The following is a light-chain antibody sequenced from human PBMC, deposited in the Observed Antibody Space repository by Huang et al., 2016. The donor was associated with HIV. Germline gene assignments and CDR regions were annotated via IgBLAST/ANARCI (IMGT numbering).Light chain of an antibody. CDR3: QQYYSSPWT. CDR1: LGIISS. Sequence: DIQMTQSPSSLSASIGDKVTITCRASLGIISSFAWYHQQPGKAPKLLLYGAANLEGGVPSRFSGSGSGTDYTLTIRNLQPEDFATYYCQQYYSSPWTFGQGTRVEIK. CDR2: GAA. V-gene: IGKV1-NL1*01. J-gene: IGKJ1*01.